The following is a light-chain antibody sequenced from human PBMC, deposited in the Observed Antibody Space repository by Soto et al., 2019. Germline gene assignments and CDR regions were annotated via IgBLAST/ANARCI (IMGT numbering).Light chain of an antibody. Sequence: DIQLTQSPSFLSASVGDRVTITCWASQDISNYLAWYQQKLGKAPKFLIYATSTVQSGVPSRFSGSGSGTEFTLTISSLQPEDFATYYCQQVNSYPLTFGGGTKVEIK. CDR3: QQVNSYPLT. CDR1: QDISNY. CDR2: ATS. J-gene: IGKJ4*01. V-gene: IGKV1-9*01.